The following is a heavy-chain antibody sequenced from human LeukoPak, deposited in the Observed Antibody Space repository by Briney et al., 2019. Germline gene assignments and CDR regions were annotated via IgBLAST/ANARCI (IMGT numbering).Heavy chain of an antibody. Sequence: GESLKISCKGSGYSFTTYWISWVRQMPGKGLEWMGIIYPGDSDTRYSPSFQGQVTMSVDRSLRTAYLQWNSLKASDTAMYYCARQTCSSTTNCPGNWFDPWGQGTLVTVSS. V-gene: IGHV5-51*01. CDR2: IYPGDSDT. J-gene: IGHJ5*02. D-gene: IGHD2/OR15-2a*01. CDR3: ARQTCSSTTNCPGNWFDP. CDR1: GYSFTTYW.